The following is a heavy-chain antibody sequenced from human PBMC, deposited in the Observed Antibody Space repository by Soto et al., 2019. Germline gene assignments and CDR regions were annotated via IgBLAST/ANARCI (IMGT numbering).Heavy chain of an antibody. CDR1: GFTFSSYG. J-gene: IGHJ6*02. CDR3: AKAWRELRYFDWFPGVDDKKYRKDV. CDR2: ISYDGSNK. V-gene: IGHV3-30*18. D-gene: IGHD3-9*01. Sequence: PGGSLRLSCAASGFTFSSYGMHWVRQAPGKGLEWVAVISYDGSNKYYADSVKGRFTISRDNSKNTLYLQMNSLRAEDTAVYYCAKAWRELRYFDWFPGVDDKKYRKDVWSRGTTVTVSS.